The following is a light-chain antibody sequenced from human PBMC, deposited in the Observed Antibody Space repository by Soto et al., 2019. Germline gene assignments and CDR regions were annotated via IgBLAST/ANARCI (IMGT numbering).Light chain of an antibody. V-gene: IGKV3-20*01. CDR1: QSVTSSY. CDR3: QQFGSSPPWT. Sequence: EIMLTQSPGTLSLSPGERATLSCRASQSVTSSYLAWYQHKRGQAPRLLIYGASNRATGIPDRFSGSGSGTDFTLTISRLEPEDFAVYYCQQFGSSPPWTFGQGTKVEIK. J-gene: IGKJ1*01. CDR2: GAS.